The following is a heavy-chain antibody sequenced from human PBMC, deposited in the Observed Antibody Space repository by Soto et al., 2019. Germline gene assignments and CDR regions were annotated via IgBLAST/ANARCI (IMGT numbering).Heavy chain of an antibody. CDR2: INPSGGST. D-gene: IGHD3-22*01. CDR3: ARALYDTDSLPVGAKPRCYVMDV. J-gene: IGHJ6*02. V-gene: IGHV1-46*01. CDR1: QYKFTNYC. Sequence: QVQLVQSGAEVKKPGASVKVSCKASQYKFTNYCVHWVRQAPGQGLEWMGIINPSGGSTNYARRFRVRVTLPRDTSTSTVYVDLSSLRSEDTAVYYCARALYDTDSLPVGAKPRCYVMDVWGLGTTVTVSS.